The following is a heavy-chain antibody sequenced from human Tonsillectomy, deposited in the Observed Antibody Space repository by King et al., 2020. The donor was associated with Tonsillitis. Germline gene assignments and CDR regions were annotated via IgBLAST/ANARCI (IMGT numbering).Heavy chain of an antibody. CDR3: ARGPGDY. Sequence: QLQESGSGLVKPSQTLSLTCAVSGGSISSGGYSWSWIRQPPGKGLEWIGYTYHSGSTYYNPSLKSRVTISVDRSKNQFSLKLSSVTAADTAVYYCARGPGDYWGQGTLVTVSS. V-gene: IGHV4-30-2*01. CDR2: TYHSGST. CDR1: GGSISSGGYS. J-gene: IGHJ4*02.